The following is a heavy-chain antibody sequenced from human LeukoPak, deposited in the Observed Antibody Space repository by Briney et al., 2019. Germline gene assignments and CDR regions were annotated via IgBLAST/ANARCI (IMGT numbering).Heavy chain of an antibody. CDR2: IWYDGSIK. Sequence: GGSLRLSCAASGFTFSTYGIHWVRQAPGKGLEWVAVIWYDGSIKYYADSVKDRFTISRDNSKNPLYLQMNSLRAEDTGVYYCARAVGPYDYWGQGTLVTVSS. CDR3: ARAVGPYDY. J-gene: IGHJ4*02. CDR1: GFTFSTYG. D-gene: IGHD3-10*01. V-gene: IGHV3-33*01.